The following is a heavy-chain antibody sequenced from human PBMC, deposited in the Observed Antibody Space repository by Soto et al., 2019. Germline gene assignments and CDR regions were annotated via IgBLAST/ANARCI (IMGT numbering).Heavy chain of an antibody. V-gene: IGHV3-53*01. CDR1: GFSVTANY. D-gene: IGHD3-10*01. Sequence: EVQEVESGGGLIQPGGSLRLSCEVSGFSVTANYMSWVRQAPGKGLEWVSVIYSGGSTYYVDSVKGRFSISRDISKNTLDAQTNSLRPQDTALSYSHGFGYWGQGTLVTVSS. CDR2: IYSGGST. CDR3: HGFGY. J-gene: IGHJ4*02.